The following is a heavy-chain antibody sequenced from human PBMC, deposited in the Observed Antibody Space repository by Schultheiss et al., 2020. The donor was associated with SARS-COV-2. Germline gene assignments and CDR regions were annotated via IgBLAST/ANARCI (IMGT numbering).Heavy chain of an antibody. V-gene: IGHV3-33*01. D-gene: IGHD1-26*01. CDR2: IWYDGSNK. Sequence: GGSLRLSCVASGFTFSSYGMHWVRQAPGKGLEWVAVIWYDGSNKEYADSVKGRFTISRDNSRNTMYMQMKSVRAEDTAVYYCARDHSGHDYWGQGTLVTVSS. CDR3: ARDHSGHDY. J-gene: IGHJ4*02. CDR1: GFTFSSYG.